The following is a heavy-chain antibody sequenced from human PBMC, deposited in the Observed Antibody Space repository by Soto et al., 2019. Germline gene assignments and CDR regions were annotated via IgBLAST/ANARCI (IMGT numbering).Heavy chain of an antibody. CDR2: IYYSGST. CDR1: GGSISSGDYY. D-gene: IGHD3-3*01. V-gene: IGHV4-30-4*01. J-gene: IGHJ4*02. CDR3: AGEGFWSGYTLDY. Sequence: PSETLSLTCTVSGGSISSGDYYWSWIRQPPGKGLEWIGYIYYSGSTYYNPSLKSRVTISVDTSKNQFSLKLSSVTAAGTAVYYCAGEGFWSGYTLDYWGQGTLVTVSS.